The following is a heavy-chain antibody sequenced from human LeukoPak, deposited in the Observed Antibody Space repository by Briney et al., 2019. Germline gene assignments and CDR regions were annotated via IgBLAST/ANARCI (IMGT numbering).Heavy chain of an antibody. J-gene: IGHJ4*02. Sequence: GGSLRFSSSASGFTFYSFRMLRQRQAPGKGLVWVSRINSDGSSTSYADSVKGRFTISRDNAKNTLYLQMNSLRAADTAVYYCARGGWLNSFDYWGQGSLVTVSS. CDR3: ARGGWLNSFDY. CDR2: INSDGSST. V-gene: IGHV3-74*01. D-gene: IGHD3-22*01. CDR1: GFTFYSFR.